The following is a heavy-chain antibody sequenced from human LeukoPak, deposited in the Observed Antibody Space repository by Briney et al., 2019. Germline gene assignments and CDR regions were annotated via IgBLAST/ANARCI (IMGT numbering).Heavy chain of an antibody. Sequence: VASVKVSCKASGYTFTSYDINWVRQATGQGLEWMGWMNPNSGNTGYAQKFQGRVTMTRNTSISTAYMELSSLRSEDTAVYYCARGFEYYDILTGYYTNDYWGQGTLVTVSS. CDR3: ARGFEYYDILTGYYTNDY. CDR2: MNPNSGNT. J-gene: IGHJ4*02. CDR1: GYTFTSYD. D-gene: IGHD3-9*01. V-gene: IGHV1-8*01.